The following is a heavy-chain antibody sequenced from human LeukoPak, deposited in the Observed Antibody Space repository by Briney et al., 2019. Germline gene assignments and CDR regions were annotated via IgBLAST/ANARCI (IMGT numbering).Heavy chain of an antibody. J-gene: IGHJ4*02. CDR3: AKGVGTMVRGVIYSFDY. CDR2: ISGSGGST. CDR1: GFTFSSYA. V-gene: IGHV3-23*01. Sequence: PGGSLRLSCAASGFTFSSYAMSWVRQAPGKGLEWVSAISGSGGSTYYADSVKGRFTISRDNSKNTLYLQMNSLRAEDTAVYYCAKGVGTMVRGVIYSFDYWGQGTLVSVSS. D-gene: IGHD3-10*01.